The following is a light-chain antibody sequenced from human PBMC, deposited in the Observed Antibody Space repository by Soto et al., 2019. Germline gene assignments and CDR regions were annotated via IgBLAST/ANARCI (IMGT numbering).Light chain of an antibody. J-gene: IGKJ1*01. CDR3: QKYNSAPI. V-gene: IGKV1-27*01. CDR2: AAS. CDR1: QGISNY. Sequence: DIQMTQSPSSLSASVGDRDTITCRASQGISNYLAWYQQKPGKVPKLLIYAASTLQSGVPSRFSGSGAGTDFTLTISSLQPEDVATYYCQKYNSAPIFGQGTKVEIK.